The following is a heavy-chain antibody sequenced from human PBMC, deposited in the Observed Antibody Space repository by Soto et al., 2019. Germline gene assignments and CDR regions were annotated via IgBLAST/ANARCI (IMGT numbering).Heavy chain of an antibody. CDR1: GFTFTIYA. Sequence: GSLRLSCAASGFTFTIYAMSWVRQAPGKGLEWVSGISGSGGNTYYADSVKGRFTISRDNSKNTLHLQMNSLRAEDTAVYYCANNWDCSGGTCYSYYYYEVDVWGQGTMVTVAS. CDR3: ANNWDCSGGTCYSYYYYEVDV. D-gene: IGHD2-15*01. V-gene: IGHV3-23*01. J-gene: IGHJ6*01. CDR2: ISGSGGNT.